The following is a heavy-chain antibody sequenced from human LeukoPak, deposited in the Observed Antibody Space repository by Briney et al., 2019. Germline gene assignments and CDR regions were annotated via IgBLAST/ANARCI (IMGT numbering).Heavy chain of an antibody. J-gene: IGHJ4*02. CDR1: GFTFSRYA. CDR2: ISSGGST. V-gene: IGHV3-23*01. Sequence: GGSLRLSCAASGFTFSRYAMSWVRQAPGKGLEWVSGISSGGSTYYADSMKGRFTISRDISKNTLYLQMNSLRAEDTAVYYCAKDIYIYGYAYYFDSWGQGTLVTVSS. D-gene: IGHD3-16*01. CDR3: AKDIYIYGYAYYFDS.